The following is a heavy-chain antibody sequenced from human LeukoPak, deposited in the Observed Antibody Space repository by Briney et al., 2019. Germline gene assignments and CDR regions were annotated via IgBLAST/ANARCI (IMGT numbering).Heavy chain of an antibody. CDR2: IYTSGST. CDR1: GGSISSYY. D-gene: IGHD2-21*02. Sequence: SETLSLTCTVSGGSISSYYWSWIRQPPGKGLEWIGYIYTSGSTNYNPSLKSRVTISVDTSKNQFSLKLSSVTAADTAVYYCARLLGVVTPDAFDIWGQGTMVTVSS. CDR3: ARLLGVVTPDAFDI. V-gene: IGHV4-4*09. J-gene: IGHJ3*02.